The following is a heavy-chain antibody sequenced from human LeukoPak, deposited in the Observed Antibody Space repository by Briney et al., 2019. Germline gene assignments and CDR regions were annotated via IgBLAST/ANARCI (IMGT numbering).Heavy chain of an antibody. D-gene: IGHD4-17*01. V-gene: IGHV3-30*02. J-gene: IGHJ4*02. Sequence: GGSLRLSCAASGFTFSSYGMHWVRQAPGKGLEWVAVIWYDGSNKYYADSVKGRFTISRDNSKNTLYLQMNSLRAEDTAVYYCAKALTTVTTVFDYWGQGTLVTVSS. CDR2: IWYDGSNK. CDR1: GFTFSSYG. CDR3: AKALTTVTTVFDY.